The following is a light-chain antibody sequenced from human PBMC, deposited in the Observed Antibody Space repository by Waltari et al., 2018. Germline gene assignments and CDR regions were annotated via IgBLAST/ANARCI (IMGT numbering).Light chain of an antibody. V-gene: IGKV1-33*01. Sequence: DVQLTQSPSSLSASVGDSVTITCRASQYVNKYLNWYQHGPGEAPKLLSYDTSNLQAGVPSRFSGSGHGTDFSFTISSLQPEDIGTYYCQQYHHLPLTFAGGTKVAVK. CDR3: QQYHHLPLT. CDR2: DTS. CDR1: QYVNKY. J-gene: IGKJ4*01.